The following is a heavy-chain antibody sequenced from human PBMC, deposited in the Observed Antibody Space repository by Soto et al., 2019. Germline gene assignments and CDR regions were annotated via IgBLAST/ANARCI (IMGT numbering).Heavy chain of an antibody. Sequence: GASVKVSCKASGYTFTSYYMHWVRQAPGQGLEWMGIINPSGGSTSYAQKFQGRVTMTRDTSTSTVYMELSSLRSEDTAVYYCARDIVVVPAAPSRYYYYGMDVWGQGTTVTVSS. V-gene: IGHV1-46*01. CDR3: ARDIVVVPAAPSRYYYYGMDV. CDR1: GYTFTSYY. CDR2: INPSGGST. J-gene: IGHJ6*02. D-gene: IGHD2-2*01.